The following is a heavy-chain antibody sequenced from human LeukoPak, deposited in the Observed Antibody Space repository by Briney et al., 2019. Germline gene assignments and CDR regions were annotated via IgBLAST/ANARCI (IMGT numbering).Heavy chain of an antibody. D-gene: IGHD4-17*01. V-gene: IGHV3-20*04. CDR1: GFTFDDYG. J-gene: IGHJ6*03. Sequence: GGSLRLSCAASGFTFDDYGMSWVRQAPGKGLEWVSGINWNGGSTGYADSVKGRFTISRDNAKNSLYLQMNSLRAEDTALYYCARAKDDYGDYGYMDVWGKGTTVTVSS. CDR3: ARAKDDYGDYGYMDV. CDR2: INWNGGST.